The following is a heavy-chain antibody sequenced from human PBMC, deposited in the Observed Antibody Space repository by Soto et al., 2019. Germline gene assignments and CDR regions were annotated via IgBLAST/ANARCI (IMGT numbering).Heavy chain of an antibody. D-gene: IGHD3-16*01. CDR3: AREGRGWLQWGSQLWFDY. Sequence: QVQLVQSGAEVKKPGSSVKVSCKASGGTFSSDAISWVRQAPGQGLEWMGGIIPIFGTANYAQKFQGRVTITADESTSTAYMELSSLRSEDTAVYYCAREGRGWLQWGSQLWFDYWGQGTLVTVSS. J-gene: IGHJ4*02. CDR2: IIPIFGTA. CDR1: GGTFSSDA. V-gene: IGHV1-69*12.